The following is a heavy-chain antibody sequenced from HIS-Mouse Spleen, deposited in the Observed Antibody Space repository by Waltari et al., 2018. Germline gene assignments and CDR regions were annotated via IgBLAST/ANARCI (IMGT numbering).Heavy chain of an antibody. CDR1: GGSISSSSYY. CDR2: IYYSGST. Sequence: QLQLQESGPGLVKPSETPSLTCTVSGGSISSSSYYWGWIRQPPGKGLEWIGSIYYSGSTYCNPSLKSRVTISVDTSKNQFSLKLSSVTAADTAVYYCARGRRYYGSGSYGSFDYWGQGTLVTISS. J-gene: IGHJ4*02. D-gene: IGHD3-10*01. CDR3: ARGRRYYGSGSYGSFDY. V-gene: IGHV4-39*07.